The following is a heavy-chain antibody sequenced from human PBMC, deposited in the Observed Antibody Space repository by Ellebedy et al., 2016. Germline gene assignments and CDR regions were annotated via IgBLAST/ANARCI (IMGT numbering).Heavy chain of an antibody. Sequence: ASVKVSCXVSGYTLTELSMHWVRQAPGKGLEWMGGFDPEDGETIYAQKFQGRVTMTEDTSTDTAYMELSSLRSEDTAVYYCARGSYSSGWYKLDYWGQGTLVTVSS. J-gene: IGHJ4*02. D-gene: IGHD6-19*01. CDR1: GYTLTELS. CDR3: ARGSYSSGWYKLDY. V-gene: IGHV1-24*01. CDR2: FDPEDGET.